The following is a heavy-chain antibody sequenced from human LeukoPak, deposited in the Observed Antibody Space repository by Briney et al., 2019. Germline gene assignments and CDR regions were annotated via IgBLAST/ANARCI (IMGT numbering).Heavy chain of an antibody. Sequence: SVKVSCKASGGTFSSYAISWVRQAPGQGLEWMGGIIPIFGTANYAQKFQGRVTITADESTSTAYMELSSLRSEDTAVYYCARESHYDFWSGYYTGYYFDYWGQGTLVTVSS. V-gene: IGHV1-69*01. D-gene: IGHD3-3*01. J-gene: IGHJ4*02. CDR3: ARESHYDFWSGYYTGYYFDY. CDR1: GGTFSSYA. CDR2: IIPIFGTA.